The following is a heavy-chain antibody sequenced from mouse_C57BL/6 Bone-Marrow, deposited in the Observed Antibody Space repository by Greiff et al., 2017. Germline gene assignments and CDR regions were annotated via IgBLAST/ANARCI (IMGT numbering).Heavy chain of an antibody. V-gene: IGHV3-6*01. Sequence: EVQLQESGPGLVKPSQSLSLTCSVTGYSITSGYYWNWIRQFPGNQLEWMGYISYDGSNNYNPSLKNRISITRDTSKNQFFLKLNSVTTEDTATYYCARFTTVVSYYFDYWGQGTTLTVSS. CDR2: ISYDGSN. CDR3: ARFTTVVSYYFDY. CDR1: GYSITSGYY. J-gene: IGHJ2*01. D-gene: IGHD1-1*01.